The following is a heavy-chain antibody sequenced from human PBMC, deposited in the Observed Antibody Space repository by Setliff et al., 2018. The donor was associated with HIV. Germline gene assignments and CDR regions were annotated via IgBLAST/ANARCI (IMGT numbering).Heavy chain of an antibody. D-gene: IGHD4-17*01. V-gene: IGHV1-69*05. CDR1: GGTFSSYA. CDR3: ATTGDSDAFDI. CDR2: IIPIFGTA. J-gene: IGHJ3*02. Sequence: VASVKVSCKASGGTFSSYAISWVRQAPGQGLEWMGGIIPIFGTANYAQKFQGRVTITTDESTSTAYMELSSLRSEDTAVYYCATTGDSDAFDIWGQGTMVTVSS.